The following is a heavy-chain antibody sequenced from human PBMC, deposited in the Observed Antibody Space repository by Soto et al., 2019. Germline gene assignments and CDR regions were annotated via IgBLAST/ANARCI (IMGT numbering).Heavy chain of an antibody. CDR2: INPSGGST. J-gene: IGHJ3*02. V-gene: IGHV1-46*03. D-gene: IGHD5-18*01. Sequence: GASVKVSCKASGYTFTSYGISWVRQAPGQGLEWMGIINPSGGSTSYAQKFQGRVTMTRDTSTSTVYMELSSLRSEDTAVYYCARPERGYSYGPNDAFDIWGQGTMVTVSS. CDR3: ARPERGYSYGPNDAFDI. CDR1: GYTFTSYG.